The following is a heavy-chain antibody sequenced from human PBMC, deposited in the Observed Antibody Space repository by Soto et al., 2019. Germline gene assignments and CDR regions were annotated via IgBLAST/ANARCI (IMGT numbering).Heavy chain of an antibody. V-gene: IGHV1-18*01. Sequence: ASVKVSCKASGYTFTSYGISWVRQAPGQGLEWMGWISAYNGNTNYAQKLQGRVTMTTDTSTSTAYMELRSLRSDDTAVYYCAREGYCSGGSCYHNWSDPWGQGTLVTVSS. J-gene: IGHJ5*02. CDR2: ISAYNGNT. CDR1: GYTFTSYG. CDR3: AREGYCSGGSCYHNWSDP. D-gene: IGHD2-15*01.